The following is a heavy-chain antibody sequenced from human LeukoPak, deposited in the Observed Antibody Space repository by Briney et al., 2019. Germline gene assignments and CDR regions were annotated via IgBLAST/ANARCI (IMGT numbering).Heavy chain of an antibody. Sequence: SETLSLTCTVSGGSISNGGYYWTWIRQPPGKGLEWIGEINQSGSTKYNPSLKSRATILLDTSKNQFSLKLRSVTAADTAVYYCATGPDYYNSSSYYSHYWGQGTLVTVSS. CDR1: GGSISNGGYY. D-gene: IGHD3-22*01. J-gene: IGHJ4*02. CDR2: INQSGST. CDR3: ATGPDYYNSSSYYSHY. V-gene: IGHV4-34*01.